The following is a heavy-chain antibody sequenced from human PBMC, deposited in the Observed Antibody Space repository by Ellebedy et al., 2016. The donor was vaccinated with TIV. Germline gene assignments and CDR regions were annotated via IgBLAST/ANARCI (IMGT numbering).Heavy chain of an antibody. V-gene: IGHV4-59*12. CDR2: IYYSGST. J-gene: IGHJ1*01. D-gene: IGHD5-12*01. CDR1: GGSISSYY. CDR3: ARAPIYGGYDFRAEYFQH. Sequence: SETLSLXXTVSGGSISSYYWSWIRQPPGKGLEWIGYIYYSGSTNYNPSLKSRVTISVDTSKNQFSLELSSVTAADTAVYYCARAPIYGGYDFRAEYFQHWGQGTLVTVSS.